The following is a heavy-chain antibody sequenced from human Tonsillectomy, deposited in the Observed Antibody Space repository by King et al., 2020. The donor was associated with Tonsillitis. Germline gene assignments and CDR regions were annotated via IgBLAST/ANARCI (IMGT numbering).Heavy chain of an antibody. CDR2: INPNSGGT. CDR3: ARDRPPYSSSVDY. J-gene: IGHJ4*02. Sequence: VQLVESGAEVKKPGASVKVSCKASGYTFTGYYMHWVRRAPGQGLEWMGWINPNSGGTNYAQKFQGRVTMTRDTSISTAYMELSRLRSDDTAVYYCARDRPPYSSSVDYWGQGTLVTVSS. CDR1: GYTFTGYY. V-gene: IGHV1-2*02. D-gene: IGHD6-6*01.